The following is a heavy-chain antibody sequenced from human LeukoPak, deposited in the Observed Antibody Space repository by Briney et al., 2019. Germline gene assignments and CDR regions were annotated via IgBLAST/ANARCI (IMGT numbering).Heavy chain of an antibody. CDR3: AKTKGYSYGYYFDY. CDR1: GFTFSSYA. Sequence: GGSLRLSCAASGFTFSSYAMHWVRQSLGKGLEWVAVMSYGGFNKYYADSVKGRFTISRDNSKNTPYLQMNSLRAEDTAVYYCAKTKGYSYGYYFDYWGQGTLVTVSS. J-gene: IGHJ4*02. D-gene: IGHD5-18*01. CDR2: MSYGGFNK. V-gene: IGHV3-30*18.